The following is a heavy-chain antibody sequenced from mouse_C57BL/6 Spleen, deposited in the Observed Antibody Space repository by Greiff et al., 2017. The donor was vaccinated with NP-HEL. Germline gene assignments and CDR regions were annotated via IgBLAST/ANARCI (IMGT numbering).Heavy chain of an antibody. CDR1: GYSITSDY. J-gene: IGHJ4*01. CDR3: ARANWGYAMDY. V-gene: IGHV3-8*01. D-gene: IGHD4-1*01. CDR2: ISYSGST. Sequence: EVQLQESGPGLAKPSQSLSLTCSVTGYSITSDYWNWIRKFPGNKLEYMGYISYSGSTYYYPSLKSRNSITRDTSKNQYYRQLNSYTTEDTDTCDYARANWGYAMDYWGQGTSVTVSS.